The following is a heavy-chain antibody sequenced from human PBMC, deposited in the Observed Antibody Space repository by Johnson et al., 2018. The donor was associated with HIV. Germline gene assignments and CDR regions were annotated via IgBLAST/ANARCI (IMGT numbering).Heavy chain of an antibody. CDR3: GRGDFWSGYPDAFDI. CDR1: GFTFSSYA. D-gene: IGHD3-3*01. Sequence: QVQLVESGGGVVQPGRSLRLSCAASGFTFSSYAMHWVRQAPGKGLEWVAVISYDGSNKYYADSVKGRFTISRDSSKNTLYLQMNSLRAEDTAVYYCGRGDFWSGYPDAFDIWGQGTMVTVSS. V-gene: IGHV3-30-3*01. CDR2: ISYDGSNK. J-gene: IGHJ3*02.